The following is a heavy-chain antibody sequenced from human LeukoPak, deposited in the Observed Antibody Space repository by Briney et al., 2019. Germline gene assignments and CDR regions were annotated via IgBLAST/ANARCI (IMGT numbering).Heavy chain of an antibody. CDR1: GGTFSSYA. Sequence: SLKLSCEASGGTFSSYAISLVRQAPGQGLEWKGGISLIFGTANYAQKFQGRVTITTDESTSTAYMELRSLRSEDTAVYYCATTPLIVVVTAMYYYYYMDVWGKGTTVTVSS. D-gene: IGHD2-21*02. V-gene: IGHV1-69*05. CDR2: ISLIFGTA. J-gene: IGHJ6*03. CDR3: ATTPLIVVVTAMYYYYYMDV.